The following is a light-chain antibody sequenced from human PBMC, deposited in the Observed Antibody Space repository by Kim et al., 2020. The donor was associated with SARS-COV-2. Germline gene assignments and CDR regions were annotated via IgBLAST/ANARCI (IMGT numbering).Light chain of an antibody. J-gene: IGLJ2*01. CDR3: QSSDTTDTYVV. CDR2: KGT. CDR1: ALPKQY. Sequence: PGQTARIACSGDALPKQYAYWYQQKPGQAPVLVISKGTERPSGIPERFSGSSSGTTVTLTISGVQTEDEADYYCQSSDTTDTYVVFGGGTKLTVL. V-gene: IGLV3-25*03.